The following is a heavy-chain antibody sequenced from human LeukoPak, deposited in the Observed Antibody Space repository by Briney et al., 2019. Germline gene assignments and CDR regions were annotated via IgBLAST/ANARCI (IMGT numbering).Heavy chain of an antibody. Sequence: ASVKVSCKASGYTFTSYDIDWVRQATGQGLEWMGWMNPNSGNTGCAQKFQGRVTMTRNTSISTAYMELSSLRSEDTAVYYCARHSSSWFSSYYYYYYGMDVWGQGTTVTVSS. V-gene: IGHV1-8*01. CDR2: MNPNSGNT. CDR1: GYTFTSYD. CDR3: ARHSSSWFSSYYYYYYGMDV. D-gene: IGHD6-13*01. J-gene: IGHJ6*02.